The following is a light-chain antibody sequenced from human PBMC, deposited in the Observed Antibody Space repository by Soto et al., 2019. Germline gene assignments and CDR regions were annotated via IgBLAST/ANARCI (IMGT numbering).Light chain of an antibody. CDR1: QSVLYSSNNKNY. V-gene: IGKV4-1*01. J-gene: IGKJ1*01. Sequence: DIVMTQSPDSLAVSLGEGATINCKSSQSVLYSSNNKNYLAWYQQKPGQPPKLLIYWASTRESGVPDRFSGSGSGTDFTLTISSLQAEDVAVYYCQQYYSPWTFGQGTKVELK. CDR3: QQYYSPWT. CDR2: WAS.